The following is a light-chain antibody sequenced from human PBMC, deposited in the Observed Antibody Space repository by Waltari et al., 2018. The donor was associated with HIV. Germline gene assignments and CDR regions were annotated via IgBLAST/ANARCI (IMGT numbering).Light chain of an antibody. J-gene: IGLJ1*01. V-gene: IGLV1-47*01. CDR1: SSTIGNNA. CDR2: GNG. Sequence: QSVLTQPPSASGTPGRRVTISCSGSSSTIGNNAVYWYQDLPGTAPKLTIFGNGQRPSGVPYRFSGSKSGTSASLAISGLRSEDEADYYCAAWDDSLSGSYVFGTGTKVTVL. CDR3: AAWDDSLSGSYV.